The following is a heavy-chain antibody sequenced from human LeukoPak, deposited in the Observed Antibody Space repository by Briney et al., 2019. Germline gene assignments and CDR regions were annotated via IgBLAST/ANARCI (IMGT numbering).Heavy chain of an antibody. V-gene: IGHV4-59*01. D-gene: IGHD3-22*01. CDR3: ARDYRMTMIVD. CDR2: IDHTGIT. Sequence: SETLSLTCTVSDDSITIYYWSWIRQPPGKGLEWIGYIDHTGITNYNPSLNSRVTISRDTSKNHFSLELSSATAADTAVYFCARDYRMTMIVDWGQGTLVTVSS. CDR1: DDSITIYY. J-gene: IGHJ4*02.